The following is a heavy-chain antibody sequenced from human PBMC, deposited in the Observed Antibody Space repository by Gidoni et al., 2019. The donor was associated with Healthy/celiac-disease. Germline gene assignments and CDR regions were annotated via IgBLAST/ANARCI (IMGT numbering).Heavy chain of an antibody. J-gene: IGHJ3*02. CDR2: TYYSSKLYT. V-gene: IGHV6-1*01. CDR1: GDSVPSNSAA. Sequence: QVQLQQSGPGLGKTAQSLSLNCAIAGDSVPSNSAAWKWIRQSPSRGLEWLGRTYYSSKLYTVYAVSVNTRITLNPDTSNNQFSLQLNSVTPEDTAVYYCASAGGNYYDSSGYYLGDAFDIWGQGTMVTVSS. D-gene: IGHD3-22*01. CDR3: ASAGGNYYDSSGYYLGDAFDI.